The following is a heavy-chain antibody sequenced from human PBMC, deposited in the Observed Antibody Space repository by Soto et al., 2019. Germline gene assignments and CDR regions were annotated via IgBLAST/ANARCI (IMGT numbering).Heavy chain of an antibody. CDR3: AREGYLPGPDFDS. J-gene: IGHJ4*02. CDR1: GFTFGDYY. D-gene: IGHD1-1*01. V-gene: IGHV3-72*01. CDR2: TRDKSNGYTT. Sequence: EVLLVESGGGLVQPGGSLRLSCEASGFTFGDYYIDWVRQAPGKGLEWVGRTRDKSNGYTTDYAASVKGRFTISRDDSKNSLFLQINSLKTEDTAVYYCAREGYLPGPDFDSWGQGTLVTVSS.